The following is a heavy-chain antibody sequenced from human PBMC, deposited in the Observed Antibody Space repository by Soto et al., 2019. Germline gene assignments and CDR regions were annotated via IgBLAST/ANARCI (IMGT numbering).Heavy chain of an antibody. CDR1: GGSISSGDYY. Sequence: SETLSLTCTVSGGSISSGDYYWSWIRQPPGKGLEWIGYIYYSGSTYYNPSLKSRVTISVDTSKNQFSLKLSSVTAADTAVYYCARAKDSSGYYSDAFDIWGQGTMVTVS. V-gene: IGHV4-30-4*01. CDR2: IYYSGST. D-gene: IGHD3-22*01. CDR3: ARAKDSSGYYSDAFDI. J-gene: IGHJ3*02.